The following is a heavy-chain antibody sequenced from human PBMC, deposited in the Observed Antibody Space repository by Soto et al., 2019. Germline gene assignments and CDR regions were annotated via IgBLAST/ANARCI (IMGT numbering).Heavy chain of an antibody. CDR1: GYTFTYYA. CDR2: INAGNGNT. J-gene: IGHJ6*02. CDR3: ASSNIAAAGFYYYGMDV. D-gene: IGHD6-13*01. Sequence: ASVKVSCKASGYTFTYYAMHWVRQAPGQRLEWMGWINAGNGNTKYSQKFQGRVTISVDTSKNQFSLKLSSVTAADTAVYYCASSNIAAAGFYYYGMDVWGRGTTVTVSS. V-gene: IGHV1-3*01.